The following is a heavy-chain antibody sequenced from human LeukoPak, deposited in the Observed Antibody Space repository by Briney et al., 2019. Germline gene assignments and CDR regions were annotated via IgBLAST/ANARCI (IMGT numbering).Heavy chain of an antibody. J-gene: IGHJ4*02. V-gene: IGHV4-39*01. CDR2: IYYSGST. Sequence: SETLSLTCAVYGDSIRRDNYYWGWIRQPPGKGLEWIGSIYYSGSTYYNPSLKSRVSISVDPSKSQFSLKLTSVTTADTAVYYCATHPLLDYWGQGSLVTVSS. CDR3: ATHPLLDY. CDR1: GDSIRRDNYY. D-gene: IGHD3-16*02.